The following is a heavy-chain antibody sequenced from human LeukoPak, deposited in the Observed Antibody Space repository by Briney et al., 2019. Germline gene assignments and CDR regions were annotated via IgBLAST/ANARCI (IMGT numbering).Heavy chain of an antibody. CDR2: INTNTGNP. V-gene: IGHV7-4-1*02. Sequence: GASVKVSCKASGYTFTGYYMHWVRQAPGQGLEWMGWINTNTGNPTYAQGFTGRFVFSLDTSVSTAYLQISSLKAEDTAVYYCARSGLAGGSYPPDYWGQGTLVTVSS. J-gene: IGHJ4*02. CDR1: GYTFTGYY. D-gene: IGHD1-26*01. CDR3: ARSGLAGGSYPPDY.